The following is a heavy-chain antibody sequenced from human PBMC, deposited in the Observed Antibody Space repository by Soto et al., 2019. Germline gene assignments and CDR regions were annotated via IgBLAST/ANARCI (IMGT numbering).Heavy chain of an antibody. V-gene: IGHV1-69*10. D-gene: IGHD3-16*01. CDR3: ARGPLRPSAMDV. Sequence: SVKVSCKTSGDNFKKNVFTWVRQAPGQGLEWMGGTIPALGKTHYLQKIQGRVTITVDDATRTVYMEVRDLTSEDTAIYYCARGPLRPSAMDVWGQGTTVTVSS. CDR1: GDNFKKNV. J-gene: IGHJ6*02. CDR2: TIPALGKT.